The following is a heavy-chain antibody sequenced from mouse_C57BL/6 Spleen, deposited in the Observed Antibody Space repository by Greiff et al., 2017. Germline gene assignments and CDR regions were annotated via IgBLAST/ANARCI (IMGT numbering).Heavy chain of an antibody. CDR3: ARDQGGLYSGFDY. J-gene: IGHJ2*01. CDR1: GFTFSDYY. CDR2: INYDGSST. V-gene: IGHV5-16*01. Sequence: EVQLVESEGGLVQPGSSMKLSCTASGFTFSDYYMAWVRPVPEKGLEWVANINYDGSSTYYLDSLKSRFIISRDNAKNILYLQMSSLKSEDTATYYCARDQGGLYSGFDYWGQGTTLTVSS. D-gene: IGHD2-12*01.